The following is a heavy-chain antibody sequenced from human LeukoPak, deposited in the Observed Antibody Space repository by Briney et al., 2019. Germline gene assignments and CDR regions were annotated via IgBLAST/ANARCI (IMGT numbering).Heavy chain of an antibody. J-gene: IGHJ4*02. V-gene: IGHV3-74*01. CDR1: GFTFSNFW. CDR3: ARAYCGGDCYSRAMDY. Sequence: GGSLRLSCTASGFTFSNFWMHWVRQAPGKGLEWVSRINDDGRSTSYADSVKGRFTISRDNAKNTVYLQMNTLRAEDTAVYYCARAYCGGDCYSRAMDYWGQGTLVTVS. CDR2: INDDGRST. D-gene: IGHD2-21*02.